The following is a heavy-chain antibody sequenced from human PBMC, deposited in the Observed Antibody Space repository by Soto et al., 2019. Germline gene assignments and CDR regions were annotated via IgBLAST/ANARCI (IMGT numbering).Heavy chain of an antibody. CDR3: AGGSYYGLDY. CDR1: GFTVSSNY. J-gene: IGHJ4*02. CDR2: IYSGGST. D-gene: IGHD1-26*01. Sequence: EVQLVESGGGLVQPGGSLRLPCAASGFTVSSNYMSWVRQAPGKGLEWGSVIYSGGSTFYADSVKGRFTISRDNSKNTLYIQMNSLTAEDTAVYYCAGGSYYGLDYCGQGTLVTVSS. V-gene: IGHV3-66*01.